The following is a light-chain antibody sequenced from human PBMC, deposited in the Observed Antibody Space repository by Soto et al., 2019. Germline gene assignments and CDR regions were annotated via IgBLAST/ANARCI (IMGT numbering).Light chain of an antibody. V-gene: IGKV1-5*03. CDR3: QQYYAYSPYT. CDR1: QSIGSS. CDR2: RAS. Sequence: DLQMTQSPSILSASVGDRVTITCRATQSIGSSLAWYQQKPGKPPRLLRYRASSLERGVPSRFSGSRSGAEFSLTISSQQPDDFATYYCQQYYAYSPYTFGQGTKLEI. J-gene: IGKJ2*01.